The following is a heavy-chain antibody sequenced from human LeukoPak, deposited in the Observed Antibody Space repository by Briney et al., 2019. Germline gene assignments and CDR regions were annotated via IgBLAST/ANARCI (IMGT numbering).Heavy chain of an antibody. V-gene: IGHV3-73*01. CDR1: GFTFSGSA. CDR2: IRSKPNSYAT. CDR3: TREEWMAYDAFDI. J-gene: IGHJ3*02. Sequence: GGSLRLSCAASGFTFSGSAMHWVRQASGKGLEWVGRIRSKPNSYATAYAASVKGRFTISRDDSKNTAYLQMNSLKTEDTAVYYCTREEWMAYDAFDIWGQGTMVTVSS. D-gene: IGHD3-3*01.